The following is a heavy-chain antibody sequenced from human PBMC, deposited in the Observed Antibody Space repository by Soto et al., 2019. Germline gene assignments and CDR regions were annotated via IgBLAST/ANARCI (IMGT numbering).Heavy chain of an antibody. CDR2: IWYDGSNK. CDR3: AREGNYYGSGSPSYYYYYMDV. Sequence: GGSLRLSCAASGFTFSSYGMHWVRQAPGKGLEWVAVIWYDGSNKYYADSVKGRFTISRDNSKNTLYLQMNSLRAEDTAVYYCAREGNYYGSGSPSYYYYYMDVWGKGTTVTVSS. J-gene: IGHJ6*03. V-gene: IGHV3-33*01. CDR1: GFTFSSYG. D-gene: IGHD3-10*01.